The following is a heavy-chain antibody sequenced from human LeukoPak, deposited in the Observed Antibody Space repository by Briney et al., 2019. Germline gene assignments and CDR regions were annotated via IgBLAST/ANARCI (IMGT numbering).Heavy chain of an antibody. CDR1: GYTFSNSI. CDR3: ARLPSPSSVRGDY. J-gene: IGHJ4*02. Sequence: GESLKISCKGSGYTFSNSIIGWVRQMPGKGLEWMGIIYPGDSETRYSPSFQGQVTISADKSISTAYLQWNSLKASDTAMYYCARLPSPSSVRGDYWGQGTLVTVSS. V-gene: IGHV5-51*01. CDR2: IYPGDSET.